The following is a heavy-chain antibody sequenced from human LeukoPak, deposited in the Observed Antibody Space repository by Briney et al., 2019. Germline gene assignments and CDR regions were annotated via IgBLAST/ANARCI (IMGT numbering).Heavy chain of an antibody. CDR2: ISGSGGST. CDR1: GLTFSSYA. J-gene: IGHJ4*02. CDR3: AKAKWIQLWFIDY. D-gene: IGHD5-18*01. Sequence: GGSLRLSCAASGLTFSSYAMSWVRQAPGKGLEWVSAISGSGGSTYYADSVKGRFTISRDNSKNTLYLQMNSLRAEDTAVYYCAKAKWIQLWFIDYWGQGTLVTVSS. V-gene: IGHV3-23*01.